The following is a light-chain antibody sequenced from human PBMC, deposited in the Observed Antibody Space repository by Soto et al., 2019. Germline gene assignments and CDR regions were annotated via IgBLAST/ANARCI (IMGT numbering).Light chain of an antibody. CDR3: MQALQTPDT. J-gene: IGKJ5*01. CDR1: QSLLHSNGYNY. CDR2: LGS. V-gene: IGKV2-28*01. Sequence: DIVMTQSPLSLPVTPGETASISCRSSQSLLHSNGYNYLDWYLQKPGQSPQLLIYLGSNRASGVPDRFSGSGSGTDFTLKISRVEAEDVGVYYCMQALQTPDTFGQGTRLEMK.